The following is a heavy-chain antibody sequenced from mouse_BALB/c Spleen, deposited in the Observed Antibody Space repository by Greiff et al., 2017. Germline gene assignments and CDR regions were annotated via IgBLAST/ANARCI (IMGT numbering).Heavy chain of an antibody. Sequence: VKLVESGPGLVAPSQSLSITCTVSGFSLTSYGVHWVRQPPGKGLEWLGVIWAGGSTNYNSALMSRLSISKDNSKSQVFLKMNSLQTDDTAMYYCAREDDYDGDYAMDYWGQGTSVTVSS. D-gene: IGHD2-4*01. CDR3: AREDDYDGDYAMDY. CDR2: IWAGGST. V-gene: IGHV2-9*02. J-gene: IGHJ4*01. CDR1: GFSLTSYG.